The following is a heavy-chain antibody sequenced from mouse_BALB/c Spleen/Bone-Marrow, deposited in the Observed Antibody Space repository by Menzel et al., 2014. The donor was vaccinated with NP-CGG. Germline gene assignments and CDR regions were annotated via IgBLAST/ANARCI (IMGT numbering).Heavy chain of an antibody. CDR3: ARGYGSAWFAY. J-gene: IGHJ3*01. CDR2: IWAGGST. Sequence: VKLVESGPGLVAPSQSLSITCTVSGFSLTSYGVHWVRQPPGKGLEWLGVIWAGGSTNYNSALMSRLSISKDNSKSRVFLKMNSLQTDDTAMYYCARGYGSAWFAYWGQGTLVTVSA. D-gene: IGHD1-1*02. V-gene: IGHV2-9*02. CDR1: GFSLTSYG.